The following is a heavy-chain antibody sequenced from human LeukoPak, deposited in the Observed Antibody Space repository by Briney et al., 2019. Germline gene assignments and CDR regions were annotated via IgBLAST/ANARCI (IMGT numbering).Heavy chain of an antibody. CDR2: IYYSGST. CDR1: GGSISSGGYY. V-gene: IGHV4-31*03. Sequence: PSETLSLTCTVSGGSISSGGYYWSWIRQHPGKGLEWIGYIYYSGSTYYNPSLRSRVTISVDTSKNQFSLKLSSVTAADTAVYYCARVANYYDSSGYSVWGQGTLVTVSS. J-gene: IGHJ4*02. D-gene: IGHD3-22*01. CDR3: ARVANYYDSSGYSV.